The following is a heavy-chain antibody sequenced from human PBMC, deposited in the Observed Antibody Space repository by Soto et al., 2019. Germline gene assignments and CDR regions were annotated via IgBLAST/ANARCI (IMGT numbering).Heavy chain of an antibody. CDR1: GGSISSYY. V-gene: IGHV4-59*01. Sequence: SETLSLTCTVSGGSISSYYWSWIRQPPGKGLEWIGYIYYSGSTNYNPSLKSRVTISVDTSKNQFSLKLSSVTAADTAVYYCARDQIAAGPMDVWGKGTTVTVSS. J-gene: IGHJ6*03. D-gene: IGHD6-13*01. CDR3: ARDQIAAGPMDV. CDR2: IYYSGST.